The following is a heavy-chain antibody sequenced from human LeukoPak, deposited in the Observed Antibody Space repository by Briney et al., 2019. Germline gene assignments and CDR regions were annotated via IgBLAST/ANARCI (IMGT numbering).Heavy chain of an antibody. D-gene: IGHD3-22*01. CDR1: GYTFTGNY. Sequence: ASVKVSCKTSGYTFTGNYMHWVRHAPGQGLEWMGWINPNTGGTNYAQKFQGRVTMTSDTSISTAYMELSSLRSDDTAMYYCARAPMIVVVFPPRLDFWGQGTLLSLSS. CDR3: ARAPMIVVVFPPRLDF. V-gene: IGHV1-2*02. CDR2: INPNTGGT. J-gene: IGHJ4*02.